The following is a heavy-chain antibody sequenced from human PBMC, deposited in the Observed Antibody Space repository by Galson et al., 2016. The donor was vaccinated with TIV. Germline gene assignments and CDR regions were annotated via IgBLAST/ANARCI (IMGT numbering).Heavy chain of an antibody. Sequence: SLRLSCAASGFTFANYAMSWVRQAPGKGLEWVSTISSRGGHTYYADSVKGRFTISRDNSKNALYVQINNLRAEDTAVYYCASRDIAVIPAAIVLDYWGQGTLVTVAS. V-gene: IGHV3-23*01. CDR1: GFTFANYA. J-gene: IGHJ4*02. CDR2: ISSRGGHT. CDR3: ASRDIAVIPAAIVLDY. D-gene: IGHD2-2*01.